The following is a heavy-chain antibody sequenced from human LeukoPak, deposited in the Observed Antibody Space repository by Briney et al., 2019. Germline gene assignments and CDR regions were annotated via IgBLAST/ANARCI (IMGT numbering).Heavy chain of an antibody. CDR3: AKDRFYY. Sequence: GRSLRLSCAASGFTFSSYAMHWVRQAPGKGLEWVAVISYDGSNKYYADSVKGRFTISRDNSKNTLYLQMNSLRAEDTAVYYCAKDRFYYWGQGTLVTVSS. V-gene: IGHV3-30-3*01. CDR2: ISYDGSNK. CDR1: GFTFSSYA. J-gene: IGHJ4*02.